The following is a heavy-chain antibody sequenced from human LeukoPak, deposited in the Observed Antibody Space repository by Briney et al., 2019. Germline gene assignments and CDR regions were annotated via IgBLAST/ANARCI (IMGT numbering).Heavy chain of an antibody. CDR2: IKPNSGGT. D-gene: IGHD1-26*01. J-gene: IGHJ6*03. Sequence: ASVNVSCTASLYTFTGYYIQWVRQGPGQGLEWGGWIKPNSGGTNYATKFQGRVTMTRDTSIRTAYMELSRLRFYDTAVYYCARCELAYYYYYMDVWGKGTTVTVSS. CDR3: ARCELAYYYYYMDV. CDR1: LYTFTGYY. V-gene: IGHV1-2*02.